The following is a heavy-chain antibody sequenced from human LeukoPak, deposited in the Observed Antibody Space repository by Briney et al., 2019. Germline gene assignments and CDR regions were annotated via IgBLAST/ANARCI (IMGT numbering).Heavy chain of an antibody. CDR2: ISYDGSNK. J-gene: IGHJ4*02. V-gene: IGHV3-30-3*01. Sequence: PGGSLRLSCAASGFTFSSYAMHWVRQAPGMGLEWVAVISYDGSNKYYADSVKGRFTISRDNSKNTLYLQMNSLRAEDTAVYYCARAKPWYSSGSIDYWGQGTLVTVSS. CDR1: GFTFSSYA. CDR3: ARAKPWYSSGSIDY. D-gene: IGHD6-19*01.